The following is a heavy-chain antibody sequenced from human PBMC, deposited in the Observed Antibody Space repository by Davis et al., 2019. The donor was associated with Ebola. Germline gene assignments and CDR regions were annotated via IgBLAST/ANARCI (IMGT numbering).Heavy chain of an antibody. CDR1: GYTFTSYY. V-gene: IGHV1-46*01. Sequence: AASVKVSCKASGYTFTSYYMHWVRQAPGQGLEWMGIINPSGGSTSYAQKFQGRVTMTRDTSISTAYMELSRLRSDDTAVYYCARGSRVNYYYYGMDVWGQGTTVTVSS. D-gene: IGHD3-10*01. J-gene: IGHJ6*02. CDR2: INPSGGST. CDR3: ARGSRVNYYYYGMDV.